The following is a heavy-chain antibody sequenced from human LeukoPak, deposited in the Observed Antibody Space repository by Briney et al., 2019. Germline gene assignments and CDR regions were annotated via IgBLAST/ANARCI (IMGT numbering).Heavy chain of an antibody. D-gene: IGHD2-15*01. V-gene: IGHV1-18*01. J-gene: IGHJ4*02. CDR2: INAYNGST. CDR1: GYTFSSYG. Sequence: ASVKVSCKASGYTFSSYGISWVRQAPGQGLEWMGWINAYNGSTNYAQNFQGRVTMTTDTSTSTAYMELRSLRSDDTAVYYCARDCSAGNCYSYIWGQGTLVTVSS. CDR3: ARDCSAGNCYSYI.